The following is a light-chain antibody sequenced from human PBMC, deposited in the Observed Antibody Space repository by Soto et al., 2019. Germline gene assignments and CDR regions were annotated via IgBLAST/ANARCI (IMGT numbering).Light chain of an antibody. CDR3: QQYGTSPRT. V-gene: IGKV3-20*01. Sequence: EMVLTQSPATLSVSPGERASLSCRASQSVSNSYLAWYQQKPGQAPRLLIFGASNRATGIPDRFSGSGSGTDFTLTISRLEPEDFAVYYCQQYGTSPRTFGQGTKLEIK. CDR2: GAS. J-gene: IGKJ2*01. CDR1: QSVSNSY.